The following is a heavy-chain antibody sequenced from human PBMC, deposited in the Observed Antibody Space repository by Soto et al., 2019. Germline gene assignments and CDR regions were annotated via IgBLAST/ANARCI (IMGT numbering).Heavy chain of an antibody. J-gene: IGHJ5*02. Sequence: ASVKVSCKASGGTFSSYAISWVRQAPGQGLEWMGGIIPIFGTANYAQKFQGRVTITADESTSTAYMELSSLRSEDTAVYYCARDRSEWYSSTSPQYNWFDPWGQGTLVTVSS. D-gene: IGHD6-13*01. V-gene: IGHV1-69*13. CDR2: IIPIFGTA. CDR1: GGTFSSYA. CDR3: ARDRSEWYSSTSPQYNWFDP.